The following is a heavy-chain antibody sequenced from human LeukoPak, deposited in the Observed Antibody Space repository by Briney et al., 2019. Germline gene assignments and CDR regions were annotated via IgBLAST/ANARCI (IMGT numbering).Heavy chain of an antibody. D-gene: IGHD3-22*01. CDR1: GFTFRNYW. CDR3: AREVTMMNDAFDI. V-gene: IGHV3-7*03. Sequence: PGGSLRLSCAASGFTFRNYWMSWVRQAPGKGLEWVANIKFDGSEKFYVDSVKGRFTISRDNSKNTLYLQMNSLRAEDTAVYYCAREVTMMNDAFDIWGQGTMVTVSS. CDR2: IKFDGSEK. J-gene: IGHJ3*02.